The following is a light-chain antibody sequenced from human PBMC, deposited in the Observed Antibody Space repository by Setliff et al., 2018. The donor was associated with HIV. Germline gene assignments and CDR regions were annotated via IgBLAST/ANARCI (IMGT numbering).Light chain of an antibody. CDR3: SSYAGSNIYV. CDR2: EVN. V-gene: IGLV2-8*01. J-gene: IGLJ1*01. CDR1: SSDVGGYNY. Sequence: QSVLTQPPSASGSPGQSVTISCTGTSSDVGGYNYVSWYQQHPGNAPKLMIYEVNQRPSGVPDRFSGSKSGDTASLTVSGLQAEDEADYFCSSYAGSNIYVFGTGTKVTVL.